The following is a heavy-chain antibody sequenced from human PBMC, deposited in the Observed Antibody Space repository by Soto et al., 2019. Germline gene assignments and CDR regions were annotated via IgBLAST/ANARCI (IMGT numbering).Heavy chain of an antibody. CDR2: INPDGAT. J-gene: IGHJ4*02. V-gene: IGHV4-34*01. D-gene: IGHD3-3*02. Sequence: LSLTCAVYGGSFSGYYWDWIRQPPGKGLEWIGEINPDGATNYTPSLRGRVTISIDTSRNQFSLKLSSVTAADTAVYYCARGQRSDHFFDYWGQGALVTVYS. CDR1: GGSFSGYY. CDR3: ARGQRSDHFFDY.